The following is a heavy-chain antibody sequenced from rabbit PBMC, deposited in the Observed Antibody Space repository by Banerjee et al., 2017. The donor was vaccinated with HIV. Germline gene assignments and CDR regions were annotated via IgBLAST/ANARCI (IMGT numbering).Heavy chain of an antibody. CDR3: ARRDAGDGGYGYLDL. V-gene: IGHV1S45*01. D-gene: IGHD3-1*01. CDR1: GFSFSSNYW. Sequence: QEQLEESGGGLVQPEGSLTLTCTASGFSFSSNYWICWVRQAPGKGLEWIVCIYAGSSDSTWYASWAKGRFTISKTSSTTVTLQMTSLTAADTATYFCARRDAGDGGYGYLDLRGPGTLVTVS. CDR2: IYAGSSDST. J-gene: IGHJ6*01.